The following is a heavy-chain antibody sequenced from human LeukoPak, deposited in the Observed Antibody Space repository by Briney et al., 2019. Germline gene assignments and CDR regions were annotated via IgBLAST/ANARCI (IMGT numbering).Heavy chain of an antibody. J-gene: IGHJ6*03. CDR2: INPSGGST. Sequence: ASVKVSCKASGYTFTGYYMHWVRQAPGQGLEWMELINPSGGSTNYAQKFQGRVTMTRDTSTSTVYMELSSLRSEDTAVYYCARGPSITMVRGGQWYYYMDVWGKGTTVTISS. CDR3: ARGPSITMVRGGQWYYYMDV. D-gene: IGHD3-10*01. CDR1: GYTFTGYY. V-gene: IGHV1-46*01.